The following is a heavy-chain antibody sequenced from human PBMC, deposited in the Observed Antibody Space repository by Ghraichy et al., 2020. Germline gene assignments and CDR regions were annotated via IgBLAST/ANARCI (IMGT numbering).Heavy chain of an antibody. V-gene: IGHV3-74*01. CDR2: INSDGSST. CDR3: VRGDAGYAFDI. D-gene: IGHD3-10*01. CDR1: GFSFSRNW. Sequence: GGSLRLSCAASGFSFSRNWMHWVRQAPGKGPVWVSRINSDGSSTTYADSVKGRFTISRDNAKNTLYLQMNSLRAEDTAVYYCVRGDAGYAFDIWGQGTMVTVSS. J-gene: IGHJ3*02.